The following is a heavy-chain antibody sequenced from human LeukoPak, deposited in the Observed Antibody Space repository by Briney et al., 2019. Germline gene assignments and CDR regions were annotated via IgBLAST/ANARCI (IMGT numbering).Heavy chain of an antibody. CDR1: GGSFSGYY. Sequence: SETLSLTCAVYGGSFSGYYWSWIRQPPGKGLEWIGEINHSGSTNYNPSLKSRVTISVDTSKNQFSLKLSSVTAADTAVYYCARGRRSQSYYYDGSGSFDYWGQGTLVTVSS. V-gene: IGHV4-34*01. J-gene: IGHJ4*02. D-gene: IGHD3-22*01. CDR3: ARGRRSQSYYYDGSGSFDY. CDR2: INHSGST.